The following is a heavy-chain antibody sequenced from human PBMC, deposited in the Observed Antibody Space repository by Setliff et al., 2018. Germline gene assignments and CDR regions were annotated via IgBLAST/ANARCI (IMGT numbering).Heavy chain of an antibody. CDR3: ARSDGNFQYPDY. CDR1: GASISSGNDF. Sequence: PSETLSLTCSVSGASISSGNDFWNWIRQPAGKGLEWIGNIYTNGGTDYSPSLRSRVTISLGTSKNQFSLQLTSVTAADTAIYYCARSDGNFQYPDYWGQGTLVTVSS. CDR2: IYTNGGT. V-gene: IGHV4-61*09. D-gene: IGHD2-2*01. J-gene: IGHJ4*01.